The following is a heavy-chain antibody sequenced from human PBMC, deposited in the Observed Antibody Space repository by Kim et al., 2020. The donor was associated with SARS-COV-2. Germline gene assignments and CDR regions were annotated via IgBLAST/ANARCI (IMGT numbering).Heavy chain of an antibody. Sequence: GRSLRLSCAASGFSFSSRGMHWVRQAPGKGLEWVAVISDDETYKNYGDSVKGRFTISRDNSKNTVDLQMNSLRVEDTAVYYCARAREKSFDYWGQGTLFT. CDR1: GFSFSSRG. CDR3: ARAREKSFDY. CDR2: ISDDETYK. V-gene: IGHV3-30*03. J-gene: IGHJ4*02.